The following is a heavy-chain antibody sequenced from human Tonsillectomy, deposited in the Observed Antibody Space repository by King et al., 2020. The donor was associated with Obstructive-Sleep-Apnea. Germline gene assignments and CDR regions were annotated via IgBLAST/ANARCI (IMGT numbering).Heavy chain of an antibody. CDR3: ARGLPGVAAAGRFDS. V-gene: IGHV4-34*01. J-gene: IGHJ4*02. Sequence: VQLQQWGAGLLKPSETLSLTCGVSGASFSGSYWTWIRQPPGKGLEWIGEITHTGITNYNPSLKSRITISADTSKNQFSLNLTSVIAADTARYYCARGLPGVAAAGRFDSWGQGTLVTVSS. D-gene: IGHD6-13*01. CDR1: GASFSGSY. CDR2: ITHTGIT.